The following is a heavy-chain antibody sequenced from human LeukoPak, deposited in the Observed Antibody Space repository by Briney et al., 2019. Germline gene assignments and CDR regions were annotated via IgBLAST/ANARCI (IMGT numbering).Heavy chain of an antibody. CDR3: ARDYDGRSLDY. Sequence: GGSLRLSCAASGFTFGTYTMNWVRQAPGRGLEWVSSINSASTSIHYADSAKGRFTISRDNTKNSLYLQMNSLRVEDTAVYYCARDYDGRSLDYWGQGTLVTVSS. D-gene: IGHD3-22*01. CDR2: INSASTSI. CDR1: GFTFGTYT. V-gene: IGHV3-21*01. J-gene: IGHJ4*02.